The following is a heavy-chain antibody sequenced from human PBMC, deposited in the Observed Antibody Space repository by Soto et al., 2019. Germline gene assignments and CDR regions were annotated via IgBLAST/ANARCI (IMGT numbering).Heavy chain of an antibody. CDR2: TYYRSKWYN. V-gene: IGHV6-1*01. J-gene: IGHJ4*02. D-gene: IGHD1-26*01. CDR1: GASVSSNSAA. CDR3: AGMQEGAIAY. Sequence: SQTLSLTCAISGASVSSNSAAWNWIRQSPSRGLEWLGRTYYRSKWYNEYAVSVKSRITIKPDTSKNQFSLQLNSVIPEDTAVYYRAGMQEGAIAYWGQGTLVTVSS.